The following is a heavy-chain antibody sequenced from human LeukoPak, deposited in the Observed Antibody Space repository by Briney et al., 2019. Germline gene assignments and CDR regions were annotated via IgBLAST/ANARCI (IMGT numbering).Heavy chain of an antibody. CDR1: EFTFSNSW. CDR2: ISWNSGSI. D-gene: IGHD3-9*01. J-gene: IGHJ4*02. CDR3: AKGWYDILTGFFDY. V-gene: IGHV3-9*03. Sequence: GGSLRLSCEASEFTFSNSWMHWVRQAPGKGLVWVSGISWNSGSIGYADSVKGRFTISRDNAKNSLYLQMNSLRAEDMALYYCAKGWYDILTGFFDYWGQGTLVTVSS.